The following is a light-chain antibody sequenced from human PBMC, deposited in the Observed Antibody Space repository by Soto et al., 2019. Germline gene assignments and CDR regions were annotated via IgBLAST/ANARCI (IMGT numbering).Light chain of an antibody. V-gene: IGKV3-15*01. CDR1: QSVNNN. CDR2: GAS. Sequence: EIVMTQSPATLSVSPGERATLSCRASQSVNNNLAWYQQKRGQAPRLLIYGASTTATGISARFSGSGSETEFTLTIGSLQSEDFAIYYCQQYHNWPHTFGGGTKVEIK. J-gene: IGKJ4*01. CDR3: QQYHNWPHT.